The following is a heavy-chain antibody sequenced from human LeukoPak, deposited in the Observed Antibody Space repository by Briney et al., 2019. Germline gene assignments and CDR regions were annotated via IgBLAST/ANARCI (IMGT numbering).Heavy chain of an antibody. J-gene: IGHJ4*02. D-gene: IGHD3-9*01. CDR2: IHHSGST. CDR3: ARKTVTGFTYFDY. Sequence: SSETLSLTCAVSGASISSNNWWSWVRQPPGKGLEWIGEIHHSGSTNFNPSLKSRVTISVDKSKNQFTLKLSSVTAADTAVYYCARKTVTGFTYFDYWGQGTLVTVSS. CDR1: GASISSNNW. V-gene: IGHV4-4*02.